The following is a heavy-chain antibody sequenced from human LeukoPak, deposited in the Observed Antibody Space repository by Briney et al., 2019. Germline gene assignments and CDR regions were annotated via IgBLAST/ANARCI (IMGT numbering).Heavy chain of an antibody. CDR2: IWYDGSNK. CDR1: GFSFRNYG. J-gene: IGHJ5*02. CDR3: ARGGSALIRRDGWSDP. V-gene: IGHV3-33*01. D-gene: IGHD3-10*01. Sequence: GRSLRLSCAASGFSFRNYGMHWVRQAPGKGLEWVALIWYDGSNKYYADSVKGRFTTSRDNSKNTLFLQMNSLTTEDTAVYYCARGGSALIRRDGWSDPWGQGTLVTVSS.